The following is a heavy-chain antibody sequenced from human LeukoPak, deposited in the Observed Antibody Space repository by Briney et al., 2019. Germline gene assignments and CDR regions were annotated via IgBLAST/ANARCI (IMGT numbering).Heavy chain of an antibody. CDR3: ARVYTVRGVGNWFDP. CDR1: GGSISSYY. V-gene: IGHV4-59*01. CDR2: IYYSGST. Sequence: PSETLSLTCTVSGGSISSYYWSWIRQPPGKGLEWIGYIYYSGSTNYNPSLKSRVTISVDTSKNQFSLKLSSVTAADTAVYYCARVYTVRGVGNWFDPWGQGTLVTVSS. D-gene: IGHD3-10*01. J-gene: IGHJ5*02.